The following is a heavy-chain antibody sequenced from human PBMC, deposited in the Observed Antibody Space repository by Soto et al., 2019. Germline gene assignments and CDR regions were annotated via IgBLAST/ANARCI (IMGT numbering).Heavy chain of an antibody. CDR2: IYYSGST. J-gene: IGHJ6*02. CDR3: ARGYYYYGMDV. CDR1: GGSISSYY. V-gene: IGHV4-59*01. Sequence: QVQLQESGPGLVKPSETLSLTCTVSGGSISSYYWSWIRQPPGKGLEWIGYIYYSGSTNYNPSLKSRVTISVDTSKNQFSLKLSSVTAADTAVDYCARGYYYYGMDVWGQGTTVTVSS.